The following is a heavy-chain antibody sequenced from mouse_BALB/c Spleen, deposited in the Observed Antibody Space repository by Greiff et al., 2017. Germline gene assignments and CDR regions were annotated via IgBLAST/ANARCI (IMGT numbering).Heavy chain of an antibody. CDR3: ARARDGWFAY. Sequence: EVKLVESGGGLVQPGGSLRLSCATSGFTFTDYYMSWVRQPPGKALEWLGFIRNKANGYTTEYSASVKGRFTISRDNSQSILYLQMNTLRAEDSATYYCARARDGWFAYWGQGTLVTVSA. V-gene: IGHV7-3*02. CDR2: IRNKANGYTT. D-gene: IGHD2-3*01. J-gene: IGHJ3*01. CDR1: GFTFTDYY.